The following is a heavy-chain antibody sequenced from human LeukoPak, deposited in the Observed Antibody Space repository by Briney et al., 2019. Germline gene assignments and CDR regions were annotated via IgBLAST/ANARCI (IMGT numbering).Heavy chain of an antibody. CDR2: IHYGGTT. Sequence: SETLSLTCTVSGAYISSYYWTWIRQSPGKGLEWIGYIHYGGTTNYSPSLKSRVIMSVDTAKNQFSLKMSSVTAAATAVYYCARLTTRYYYMDVWGKGATVTVSS. CDR3: ARLTTRYYYMDV. CDR1: GAYISSYY. V-gene: IGHV4-59*01. D-gene: IGHD4-11*01. J-gene: IGHJ6*03.